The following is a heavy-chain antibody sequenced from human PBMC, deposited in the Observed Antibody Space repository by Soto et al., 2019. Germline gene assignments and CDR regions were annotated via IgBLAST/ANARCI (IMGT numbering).Heavy chain of an antibody. CDR1: GYSFTSYW. CDR3: ARHSPLYYYYYGMDV. J-gene: IGHJ6*02. Sequence: HGESLKISCKGSGYSFTSYWIGWVRQMPGKGLEWMGIIYPGDSDTRYSPSFQGQVTISADKSISTAYLQWSSLKASDTAMYYCARHSPLYYYYYGMDVWGQGTTVTVSS. V-gene: IGHV5-51*01. CDR2: IYPGDSDT.